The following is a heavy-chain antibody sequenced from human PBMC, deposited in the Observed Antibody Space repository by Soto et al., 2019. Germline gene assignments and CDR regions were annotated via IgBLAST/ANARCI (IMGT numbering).Heavy chain of an antibody. V-gene: IGHV1-2*02. J-gene: IGHJ6*02. CDR3: ARGESTDCSTGVCPFNYNYQLDV. Sequence: QVQLLQSGAEVRKPGASVRVSCKASGYTLNEYLIYWVRQAPGEGLEWMGRFNPKSEGAAFAQSFQGRVTLARDTSINAVYMEMYRLRSDDTAVYYCARGESTDCSTGVCPFNYNYQLDVWGQGSRVIVSS. CDR1: GYTLNEYL. CDR2: FNPKSEGA. D-gene: IGHD5-12*01.